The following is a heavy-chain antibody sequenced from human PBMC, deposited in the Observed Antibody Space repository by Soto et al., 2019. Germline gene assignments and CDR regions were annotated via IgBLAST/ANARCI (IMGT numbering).Heavy chain of an antibody. CDR3: ARDQGYSSSFNWFDP. CDR2: TYYRSKWYN. Sequence: PSPTLSLPCVISGDSVSSNSAAWNWIRQSPSRGLEWLGRTYYRSKWYNDYAVSVKSRITINPDTSKNQFSLQLNSVTPEDTAVYYCARDQGYSSSFNWFDPWGQGTLVTVSS. V-gene: IGHV6-1*01. CDR1: GDSVSSNSAA. J-gene: IGHJ5*02. D-gene: IGHD6-6*01.